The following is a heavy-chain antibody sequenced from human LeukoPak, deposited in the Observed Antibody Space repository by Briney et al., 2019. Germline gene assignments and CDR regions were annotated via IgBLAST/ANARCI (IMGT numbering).Heavy chain of an antibody. V-gene: IGHV3-21*04. D-gene: IGHD1-14*01. Sequence: PGRSLRLSCAASGFTFSSYSMNWVRQAPGKGLEWVSYISSSSTHIYYADSVKGRFTISRDNARNSLYLQMNSLKTEDTAVYYCARSPGSDAFDIWGQGTMVTVSS. CDR1: GFTFSSYS. CDR3: ARSPGSDAFDI. J-gene: IGHJ3*02. CDR2: ISSSSTHI.